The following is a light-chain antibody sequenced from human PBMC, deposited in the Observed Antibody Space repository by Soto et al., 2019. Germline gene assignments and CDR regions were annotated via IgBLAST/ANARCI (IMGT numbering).Light chain of an antibody. CDR2: GLS. Sequence: EIVLTQSPGSLSLSPGERATLSCRASQSVDNTFFAWYQKKPGQAPRLLMYGLSKRATGIPDWFSGSWSGTDFTLTISRLEPEDFAVYYCQKYMSSVTFGQWTRVEIK. V-gene: IGKV3-20*01. CDR3: QKYMSSVT. J-gene: IGKJ1*01. CDR1: QSVDNTF.